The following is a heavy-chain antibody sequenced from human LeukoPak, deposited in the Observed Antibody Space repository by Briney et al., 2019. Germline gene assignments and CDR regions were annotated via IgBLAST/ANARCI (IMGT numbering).Heavy chain of an antibody. CDR1: GYTFTRYW. CDR3: ARQQAGYNFYFDQ. V-gene: IGHV5-51*01. J-gene: IGHJ4*02. CDR2: IYPADSET. D-gene: IGHD5-24*01. Sequence: GESLRISCKGSGYTFTRYWIGWVRQIPVKGLEWMGIIYPADSETRYSPSFQGQVTISADKSISTAFLQWSSLKASDTAMYFCARQQAGYNFYFDQWGQGTLVTVSS.